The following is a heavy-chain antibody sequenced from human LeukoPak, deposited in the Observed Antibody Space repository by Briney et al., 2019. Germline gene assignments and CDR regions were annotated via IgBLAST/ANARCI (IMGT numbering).Heavy chain of an antibody. CDR1: GVSISSYY. CDR2: IYFSGSI. Sequence: SETLSLTCSVSGVSISSYYWSWIRQPPGRGLEWVGYIYFSGSINYNPSLKSRVTISADTSKNQRSLKLGSVAAADTAVYYWAKSSGYTYGSDYWGQGTLVTVSS. CDR3: AKSSGYTYGSDY. V-gene: IGHV4-59*08. D-gene: IGHD5-18*01. J-gene: IGHJ4*02.